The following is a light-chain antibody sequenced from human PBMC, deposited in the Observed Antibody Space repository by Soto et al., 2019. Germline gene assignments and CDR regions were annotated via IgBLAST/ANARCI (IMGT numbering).Light chain of an antibody. J-gene: IGKJ2*01. V-gene: IGKV1-39*01. Sequence: DIQMTQSPSSLSASVGDRVTITCRASQSISSYLNWYQQKPGKAPKFLIYVASSLQSGVPSRFSGSASGTDFTLTISSLQPEDFATYYCQQTYTTPYTFGQGTKLEIK. CDR3: QQTYTTPYT. CDR1: QSISSY. CDR2: VAS.